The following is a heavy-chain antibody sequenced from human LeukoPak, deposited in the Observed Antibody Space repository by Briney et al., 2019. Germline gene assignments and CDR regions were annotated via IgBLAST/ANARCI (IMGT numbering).Heavy chain of an antibody. CDR3: ARDPGPYCSSTSCYYYYYMDV. CDR2: IYWSGST. CDR1: GDSISRSSFV. D-gene: IGHD2-2*01. Sequence: PSETLSLTCSVSGDSISRSSFVWGWIRQPPGKGLEWIGSIYWSGSTYFNPSLKSDVTISVDTSKNQFSLKMSSVTAADTAVYYCARDPGPYCSSTSCYYYYYMDVWGKGTTVTVSS. V-gene: IGHV4-39*07. J-gene: IGHJ6*03.